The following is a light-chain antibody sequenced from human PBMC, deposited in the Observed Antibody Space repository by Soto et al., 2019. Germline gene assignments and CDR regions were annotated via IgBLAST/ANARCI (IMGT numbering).Light chain of an antibody. CDR1: SGHNNYA. CDR2: LNSDGSH. V-gene: IGLV4-69*01. Sequence: QSVLTQSPSASASLGASVKLTCTLSSGHNNYAIAWHQQQPEKGPRYLMKLNSDGSHTKGDGIPDRFSGSSSGAERYLTISRLQSEDEADYYCQTGGTGTWVFGGGTKVTVL. CDR3: QTGGTGTWV. J-gene: IGLJ3*02.